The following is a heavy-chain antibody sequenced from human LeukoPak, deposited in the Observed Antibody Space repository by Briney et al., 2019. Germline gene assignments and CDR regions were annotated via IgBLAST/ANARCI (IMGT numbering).Heavy chain of an antibody. CDR2: IIPIFGTA. CDR1: GGTFSSYA. V-gene: IGHV1-69*13. D-gene: IGHD3-10*01. CDR3: ARLITMVRGAKYYFDY. Sequence: SVKVSCKAYGGTFSSYAISWVRQAPGQGLEWMGGIIPIFGTANYAQKFQGRVTITADESTSTAYMELSSLRSEDTAVYYCARLITMVRGAKYYFDYWGQGTLVTVSS. J-gene: IGHJ4*02.